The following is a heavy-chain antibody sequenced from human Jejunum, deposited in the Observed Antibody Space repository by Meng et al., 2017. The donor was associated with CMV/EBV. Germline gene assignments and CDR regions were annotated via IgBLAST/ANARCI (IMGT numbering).Heavy chain of an antibody. CDR1: GYIFVGYY. CDR3: ARIPTDNLPNQHFDF. CDR2: INPNTGVT. V-gene: IGHV1-2*02. J-gene: IGHJ4*02. D-gene: IGHD2-15*01. Sequence: SGYIFVGYYIHWVRQAPGQGLEWRGWINPNTGVTGTAQKFRGRVTMTRDTSITTAYMELSSLRSDDTAVYFCARIPTDNLPNQHFDFWGQGTLVTVSS.